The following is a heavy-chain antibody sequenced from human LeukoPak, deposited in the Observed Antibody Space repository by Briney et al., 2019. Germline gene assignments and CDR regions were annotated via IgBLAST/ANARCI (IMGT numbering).Heavy chain of an antibody. D-gene: IGHD3-9*01. CDR3: ARSTKLDWSSHTVDY. CDR2: ISAYNGNT. CDR1: GYFFTSYG. Sequence: GASVKVSCKASGYFFTSYGISWVRQASGQGLEWMGWISAYNGNTNYAQKLQGRVTMTTDTSTSTAYMELRSLRSDDTAVYYCARSTKLDWSSHTVDYWGQGTLVTVSS. V-gene: IGHV1-18*01. J-gene: IGHJ4*02.